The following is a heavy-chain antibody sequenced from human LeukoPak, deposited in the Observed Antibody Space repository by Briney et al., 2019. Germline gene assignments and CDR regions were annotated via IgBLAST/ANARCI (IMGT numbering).Heavy chain of an antibody. CDR3: VRLRRNSDTSGYYYYYDF. J-gene: IGHJ4*02. Sequence: PGGPLRLSCVASGYTFSSFSINWVRQAPGKGLEWVSSISIRSNYIYYAGSVGGRFSISRDDARDSLFLQMNSLRAEDTAVYYCVRLRRNSDTSGYYYYYDFWGQGTLVTV. CDR2: ISIRSNYI. D-gene: IGHD3-22*01. CDR1: GYTFSSFS. V-gene: IGHV3-21*01.